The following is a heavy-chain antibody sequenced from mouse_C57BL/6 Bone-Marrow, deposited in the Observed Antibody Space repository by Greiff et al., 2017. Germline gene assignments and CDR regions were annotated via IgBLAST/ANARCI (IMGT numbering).Heavy chain of an antibody. Sequence: VQLKQSGAELVRPGASVKLSCTASGFNIKDDYMHWVKQRPEQGLEWIGWIDPENGDTEYASKFQGKATITADTSSNTAYLQLSSLTSEDTAVYYCTYYGSLVVWGTGTTVTVSS. V-gene: IGHV14-4*01. CDR2: IDPENGDT. CDR1: GFNIKDDY. J-gene: IGHJ1*03. D-gene: IGHD1-1*01. CDR3: TYYGSLVV.